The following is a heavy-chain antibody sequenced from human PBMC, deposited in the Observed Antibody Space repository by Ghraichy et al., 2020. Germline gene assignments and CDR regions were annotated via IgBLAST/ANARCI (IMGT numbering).Heavy chain of an antibody. J-gene: IGHJ3*02. Sequence: GGSLRLSCAASGFTFSSYWMSWVRQAPGKGLEWVANIKQDGSEKYYVDSVKGRFTISRDNAKNSLYLQMNSLRAEDTAVYYCARPLLGRFGAFDIWGQGTMVTVSS. CDR2: IKQDGSEK. CDR3: ARPLLGRFGAFDI. CDR1: GFTFSSYW. D-gene: IGHD1-1*01. V-gene: IGHV3-7*03.